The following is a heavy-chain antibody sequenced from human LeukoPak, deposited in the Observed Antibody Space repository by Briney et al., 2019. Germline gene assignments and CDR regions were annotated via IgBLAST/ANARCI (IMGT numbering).Heavy chain of an antibody. D-gene: IGHD6-19*01. Sequence: ASVKVSCKASGYTFSSYYINWVRQAPGQGLEWMGIIDPSGSSTTYAQKFQGRVTMTRDTSTSTVYMELRSLRYEDTAVYYCASLREHSSGGEWGQGTLVTVSS. CDR3: ASLREHSSGGE. CDR2: IDPSGSST. J-gene: IGHJ4*02. V-gene: IGHV1-46*01. CDR1: GYTFSSYY.